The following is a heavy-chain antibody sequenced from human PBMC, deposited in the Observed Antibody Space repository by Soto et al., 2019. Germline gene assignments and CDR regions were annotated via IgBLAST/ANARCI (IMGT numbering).Heavy chain of an antibody. Sequence: QVQLQESGPGLVKPSETLSLTCSISGGSISDYQWSWIRQPPGKGLEWIGYIYYSGRTNYNPSLKSRVTISLDTSTKQFSLRLRSVTAAATAVYYCARMRGLGEISPYRDYWGQGALVTVSS. J-gene: IGHJ4*02. CDR2: IYYSGRT. D-gene: IGHD3-16*02. CDR1: GGSISDYQ. CDR3: ARMRGLGEISPYRDY. V-gene: IGHV4-59*01.